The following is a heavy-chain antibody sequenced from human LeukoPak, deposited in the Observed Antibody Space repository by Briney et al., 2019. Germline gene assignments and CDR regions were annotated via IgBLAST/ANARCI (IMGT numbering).Heavy chain of an antibody. D-gene: IGHD5-24*01. J-gene: IGHJ3*02. V-gene: IGHV1-69*13. CDR1: GGTFSSYA. CDR3: ARDGHNSRAFDI. CDR2: IIPIFGTA. Sequence: SVKVSCKASGGTFSSYAISWVRQAPGQGLEWMGGIIPIFGTANYAQKFQGRVTITADESTSTAYMELSSLRSEDTAVYYCARDGHNSRAFDIWGQGTMVTVSS.